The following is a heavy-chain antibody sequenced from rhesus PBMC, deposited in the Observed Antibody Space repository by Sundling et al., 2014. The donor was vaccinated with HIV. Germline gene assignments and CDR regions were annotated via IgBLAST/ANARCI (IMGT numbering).Heavy chain of an antibody. CDR1: GFSISTSGIG. CDR2: IYWDDDK. J-gene: IGHJ4*01. V-gene: IGHV2-161*01. CDR3: ARRRGRAVVGFDY. D-gene: IGHD2-15*01. Sequence: QVTLKESGPALVKPTQTLTLTCTFSGFSISTSGIGVGWIRQPPGKALEWLASIYWDDDKYYSTSLKSRLTISKDTSKNQVVLTLTNMDPVDTATYYCARRRGRAVVGFDYWGQGVLVTVSS.